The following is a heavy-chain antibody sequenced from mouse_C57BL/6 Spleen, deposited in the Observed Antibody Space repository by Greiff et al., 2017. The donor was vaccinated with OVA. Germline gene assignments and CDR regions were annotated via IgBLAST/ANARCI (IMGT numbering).Heavy chain of an antibody. D-gene: IGHD2-5*01. J-gene: IGHJ3*01. V-gene: IGHV1-15*01. Sequence: QVQLKQSGAELVRPGASVTLSCKASGYTFTDYEMHWVKQTPVHGLEWIGAIDPETGGTAYNQKFKGKAILTADKSSSTAYMELRSLTSEDSAVYYCTRRYYSNYGGFAYWGQGTLVTVSA. CDR2: IDPETGGT. CDR1: GYTFTDYE. CDR3: TRRYYSNYGGFAY.